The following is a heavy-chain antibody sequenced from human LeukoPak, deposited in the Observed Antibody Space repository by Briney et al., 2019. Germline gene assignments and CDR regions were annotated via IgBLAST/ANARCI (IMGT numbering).Heavy chain of an antibody. Sequence: QPGGSLRLSCVASGFPFSSYGMHWVRQAPGKGLEWVAVIWYDGSNKYYADSVKGRFTISRDNSKNTLYLQMNSLRAEDTAVYYCAREEYNWNPGYFDYWGQGTLVTVSS. D-gene: IGHD1-20*01. CDR1: GFPFSSYG. CDR2: IWYDGSNK. J-gene: IGHJ4*02. CDR3: AREEYNWNPGYFDY. V-gene: IGHV3-33*01.